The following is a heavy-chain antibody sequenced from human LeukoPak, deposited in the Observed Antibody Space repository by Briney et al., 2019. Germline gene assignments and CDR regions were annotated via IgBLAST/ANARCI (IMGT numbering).Heavy chain of an antibody. Sequence: GGSLRLSCAASGFTFNSYSMNWVRQAPGKGLEWFSYISSSSTTVYYADSVKGRFTISRDNAKKSLYLQMSSLRAEDTAVYYCARGHMDVWGKGTTVTVSS. J-gene: IGHJ6*03. CDR2: ISSSSTTV. CDR1: GFTFNSYS. V-gene: IGHV3-48*04. CDR3: ARGHMDV.